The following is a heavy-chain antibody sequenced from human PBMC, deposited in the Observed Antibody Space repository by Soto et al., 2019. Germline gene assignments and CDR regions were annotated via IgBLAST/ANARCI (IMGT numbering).Heavy chain of an antibody. V-gene: IGHV3-21*01. CDR1: GFTFSSYS. J-gene: IGHJ3*02. Sequence: GGSLRLSCAASGFTFSSYSMNWVRQAPGKGLEWVSSISSSSSYIYYADSVKGRFTISRDNAKNSLYLQMNSLRAEDTAVYYCARDKGPLGRAFAIWGQGTMVTVSS. CDR3: ARDKGPLGRAFAI. D-gene: IGHD3-10*01. CDR2: ISSSSSYI.